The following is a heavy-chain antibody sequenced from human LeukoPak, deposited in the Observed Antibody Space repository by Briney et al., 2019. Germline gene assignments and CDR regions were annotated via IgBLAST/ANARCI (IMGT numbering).Heavy chain of an antibody. CDR2: ISSSSSYK. V-gene: IGHV3-11*06. J-gene: IGHJ6*02. CDR1: GFTFSDYY. D-gene: IGHD3-22*01. CDR3: ARVGSLNYYDSSGYYSPYGMDV. Sequence: GSLRLSCAASGFTFSDYYMSWIRQAPGKGRQWVSYISSSSSYKNYADSVKGRFTISRDNAKNSLYLQMNSLRAEDTAVYYCARVGSLNYYDSSGYYSPYGMDVWGQGTTVTVSS.